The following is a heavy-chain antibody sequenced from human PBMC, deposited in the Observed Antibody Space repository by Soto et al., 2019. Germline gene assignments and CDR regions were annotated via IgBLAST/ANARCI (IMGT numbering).Heavy chain of an antibody. D-gene: IGHD2-2*01. V-gene: IGHV3-53*01. Sequence: VGSLRLSCAASGFTVSSNYMSWVRQAPGKGLEWVSVIYSGGSTYYADSVKGRFTISRDNSKNTLYLQMNSLRAEDTAVYYCARDPVHCSSTSCYDNWFDPWGQGTLVTVSS. J-gene: IGHJ5*02. CDR1: GFTVSSNY. CDR3: ARDPVHCSSTSCYDNWFDP. CDR2: IYSGGST.